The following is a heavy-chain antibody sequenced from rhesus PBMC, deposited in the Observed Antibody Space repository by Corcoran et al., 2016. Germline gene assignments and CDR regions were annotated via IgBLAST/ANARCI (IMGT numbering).Heavy chain of an antibody. CDR2: FHGTGGST. V-gene: IGHV4-93*01. Sequence: QVQLQESGPAVVKPSETLSLTCAVSGGPLRSHHWGGWIRQSPGEGLEWIGGFHGTGGSTEYNPFLQSRVSISTDTSKNQLSLKVTSVTAADTAVYYCGSTDCSSSDCSSGDFWGQGVLVTVSS. CDR3: GSTDCSSSDCSSGDF. D-gene: IGHD2-15*01. CDR1: GGPLRSHHW. J-gene: IGHJ4*01.